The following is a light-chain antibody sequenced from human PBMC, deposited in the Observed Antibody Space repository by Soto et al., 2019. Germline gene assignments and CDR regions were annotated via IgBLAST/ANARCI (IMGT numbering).Light chain of an antibody. V-gene: IGKV3-20*01. CDR2: DTS. CDR1: QSVRDNY. Sequence: EIVLTQSPGTVSLSPGERATLSCRASQSVRDNYLAWYQQKPGQAPSLLIFDTSRRATGIPDRFTGSGSGTDFTLTISRLEPEDFAVYYCQLYGGSPMYTFGLGTKVDIK. J-gene: IGKJ2*01. CDR3: QLYGGSPMYT.